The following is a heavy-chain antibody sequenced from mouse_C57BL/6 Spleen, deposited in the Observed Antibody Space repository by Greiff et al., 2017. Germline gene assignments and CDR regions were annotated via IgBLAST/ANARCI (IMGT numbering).Heavy chain of an antibody. CDR1: GYTFTSYW. J-gene: IGHJ2*01. D-gene: IGHD3-3*01. CDR3: AREGDEELDY. Sequence: QVQLQQPGAELVRPGSSVKLSCKASGYTFTSYWMHWVKQRPIQGLEWIGNIDPSDSETHYNQKFKDKATLTVDKSSSTAYMQLSSLTSEDSAVYYCAREGDEELDYWGQGTTLTVSS. CDR2: IDPSDSET. V-gene: IGHV1-52*01.